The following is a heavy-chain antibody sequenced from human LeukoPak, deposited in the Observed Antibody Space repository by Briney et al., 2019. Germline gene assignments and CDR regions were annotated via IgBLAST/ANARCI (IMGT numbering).Heavy chain of an antibody. CDR1: GFTFRTYA. J-gene: IGHJ1*01. D-gene: IGHD6-19*01. CDR3: AVLNSGWRFQH. V-gene: IGHV3-23*01. CDR2: VRGSGSDT. Sequence: GGSLRLSCAASGFTFRTYAMSWVRQAPGKGLEWVSAVRGSGSDTYYADSVKGRFTISRDNSKDTLYLQMNSLRAEDTAVFYRAVLNSGWRFQHWGQGTLVTVSS.